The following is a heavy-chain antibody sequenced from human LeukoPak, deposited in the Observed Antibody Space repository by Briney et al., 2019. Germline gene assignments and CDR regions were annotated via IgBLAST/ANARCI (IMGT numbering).Heavy chain of an antibody. D-gene: IGHD2-2*02. CDR1: GFTFSSYA. Sequence: GGSLRLSCAASGFTFSSYAMSWVRQAPGKGLEWVSAISGSGGSTYYADSVKGRFTISRDNSKNTLYLQINSLRAEDTAVYYCAKPGFVVVPAAINYFDYWGQGTLVTVSS. CDR3: AKPGFVVVPAAINYFDY. CDR2: ISGSGGST. V-gene: IGHV3-23*01. J-gene: IGHJ4*02.